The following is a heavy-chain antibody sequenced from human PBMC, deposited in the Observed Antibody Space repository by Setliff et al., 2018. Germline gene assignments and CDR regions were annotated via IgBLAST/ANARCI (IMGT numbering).Heavy chain of an antibody. V-gene: IGHV3-72*01. CDR1: GFTFSDHY. CDR2: SRNKGNSYST. D-gene: IGHD3-22*01. Sequence: PGGSLRLSCAASGFTFSDHYMDWVRQAPGKGLEWVGRSRNKGNSYSTEYAASVKGRFTISRDDSKNSLYLQMNSLKTEDTAVYYCTRARDRGGYWDFDYWGQGTLVTSPQ. CDR3: TRARDRGGYWDFDY. J-gene: IGHJ4*02.